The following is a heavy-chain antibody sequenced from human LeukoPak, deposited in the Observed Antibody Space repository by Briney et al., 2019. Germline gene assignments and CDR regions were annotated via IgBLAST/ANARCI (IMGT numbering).Heavy chain of an antibody. CDR2: ISYDGSNK. V-gene: IGHV3-30*18. CDR3: AKDGSLTPYDY. D-gene: IGHD2-15*01. J-gene: IGHJ4*02. CDR1: GFTFSSDG. Sequence: PGRSLRLSCAASGFTFSSDGMHWVRQAPGKGLGWVAVISYDGSNKYYADSVKGRFTISRDNSKNTLYLQMNSLRAEDTAVYYCAKDGSLTPYDYWGQGTLVTVSS.